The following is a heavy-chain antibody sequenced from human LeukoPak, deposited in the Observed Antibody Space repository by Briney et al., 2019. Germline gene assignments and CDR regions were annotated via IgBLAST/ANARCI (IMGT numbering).Heavy chain of an antibody. CDR1: GITFGNYD. V-gene: IGHV3-23*01. D-gene: IGHD3-10*01. CDR2: VSGSGDSK. J-gene: IGHJ4*02. Sequence: GGSLRLSCRVSGITFGNYDMSWVRQAPGKGLEWVSGVSGSGDSKYYVDSVEGRFTIYRDNSKNTLFLQMDILGAEDTAVYYCAKGGMSMIWGGAFDYWGQGSRVTVSS. CDR3: AKGGMSMIWGGAFDY.